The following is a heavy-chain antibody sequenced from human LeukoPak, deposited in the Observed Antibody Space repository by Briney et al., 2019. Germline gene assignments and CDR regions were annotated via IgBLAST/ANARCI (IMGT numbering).Heavy chain of an antibody. CDR3: ASIWFGESYSGDF. CDR1: GYTFTDYY. CDR2: INPNSGGT. V-gene: IGHV1-2*02. Sequence: ASVKVSCKASGYTFTDYYMHWVRQAPGQGLEWMRWINPNSGGTNYAQRFQGRVTMTRDTSISTAYMELSRLTSDDPAVYYCASIWFGESYSGDFWGQGTLVTVSS. D-gene: IGHD3-10*01. J-gene: IGHJ4*02.